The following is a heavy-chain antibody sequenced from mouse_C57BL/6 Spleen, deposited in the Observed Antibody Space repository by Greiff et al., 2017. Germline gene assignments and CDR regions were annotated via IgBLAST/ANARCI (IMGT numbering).Heavy chain of an antibody. CDR1: GYTFTSYW. V-gene: IGHV1-64*01. CDR3: ARREVLAGTFDY. D-gene: IGHD4-1*01. CDR2: IHPNSGST. J-gene: IGHJ2*01. Sequence: VQLQQPGAELVKPGASVKLSCKASGYTFTSYWMHWVKQRPGHGLEWIGMIHPNSGSTNYNEKFKSKATLTVDKSSSTAYMQLSSLTSEDSAVYYCARREVLAGTFDYWGQGTTLTVAS.